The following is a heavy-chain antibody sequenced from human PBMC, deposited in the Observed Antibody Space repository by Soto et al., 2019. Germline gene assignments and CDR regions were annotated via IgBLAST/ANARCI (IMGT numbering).Heavy chain of an antibody. V-gene: IGHV3-15*01. CDR1: GFTFSNAW. CDR3: TTDRYYYDSSGYYSFYYGMDV. D-gene: IGHD3-22*01. J-gene: IGHJ6*02. CDR2: IKSKTDGGTT. Sequence: EVQLVESGGGLVKPGGSLRLSCAASGFTFSNAWMSWVRQAPGKGLEWVGRIKSKTDGGTTDYAAPVKGRFTISRDDSNNTLCLQMNSLKTEDTAVYYCTTDRYYYDSSGYYSFYYGMDVWGQGSTVTVSS.